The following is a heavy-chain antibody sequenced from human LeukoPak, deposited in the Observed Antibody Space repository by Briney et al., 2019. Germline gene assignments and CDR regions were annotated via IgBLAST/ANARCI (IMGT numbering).Heavy chain of an antibody. CDR1: GFTFSSYA. J-gene: IGHJ4*02. D-gene: IGHD3-3*01. CDR2: ISYDGSNK. CDR3: AREDTIFGVVTTFDY. V-gene: IGHV3-30-3*01. Sequence: PGGSLRLSCAASGFTFSSYAMHWVRQAPGKGLEWVAVISYDGSNKYYADSVKGRFTISRDNSKNTLYPQMNSLRAEDTAVYYCAREDTIFGVVTTFDYWGQGTLVTVSS.